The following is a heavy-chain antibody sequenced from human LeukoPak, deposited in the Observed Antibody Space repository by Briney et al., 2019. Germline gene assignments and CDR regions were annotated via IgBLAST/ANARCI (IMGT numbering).Heavy chain of an antibody. Sequence: PGGSLRLSCAASGFTSGNHWMSWDRQAPGKGLEWVANINQDGSEKYYVDSVKGRFTISRDNAKNSLYLQMNSLRAEDTAVYYCGRAYGAGSCDYWGQGTLVTVSS. V-gene: IGHV3-7*01. CDR3: GRAYGAGSCDY. CDR2: INQDGSEK. D-gene: IGHD3-10*01. J-gene: IGHJ4*02. CDR1: GFTSGNHW.